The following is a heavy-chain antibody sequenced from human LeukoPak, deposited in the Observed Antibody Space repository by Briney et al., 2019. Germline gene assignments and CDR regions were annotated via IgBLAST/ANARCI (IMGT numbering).Heavy chain of an antibody. Sequence: ASVKVSCKASVYTFTGYYMHWVRQAPGQGLEWMGWINPNSGGTTYAQKFQGRVTMTRDTSISTAYMELSRLRSDDTAVYYCAREERNYYDSSGYLDYWGQGTLVTVSS. D-gene: IGHD3-22*01. J-gene: IGHJ4*02. CDR1: VYTFTGYY. CDR2: INPNSGGT. V-gene: IGHV1-2*02. CDR3: AREERNYYDSSGYLDY.